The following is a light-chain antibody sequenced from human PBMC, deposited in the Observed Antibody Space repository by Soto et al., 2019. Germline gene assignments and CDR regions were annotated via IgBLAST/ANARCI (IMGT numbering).Light chain of an antibody. Sequence: DIQMTQSPSSLSASVGDRVTIACQASQDISNYLHWYQQKPGKAPKLLIYDASNLETGVPSRFSGSGSGTDFTLTISSLQPEDFATYYCQQSYSTPITFGQGTRLEIK. CDR3: QQSYSTPIT. CDR1: QDISNY. CDR2: DAS. V-gene: IGKV1-39*01. J-gene: IGKJ5*01.